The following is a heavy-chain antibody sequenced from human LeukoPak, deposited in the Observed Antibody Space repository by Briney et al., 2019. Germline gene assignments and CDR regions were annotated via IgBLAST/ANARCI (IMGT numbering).Heavy chain of an antibody. V-gene: IGHV3-33*01. CDR2: IWYDGSNK. D-gene: IGHD5-24*01. J-gene: IGHJ4*02. Sequence: QPGGSLRLSCAASGFTFSSYGMHWVRQAPGKGLEWVAVIWYDGSNKYYADSVKGRFTISRDNSKNTLYLQMNSLRAEDTAVYYCAREMATGPVHDYWGQGTLVTVSS. CDR3: AREMATGPVHDY. CDR1: GFTFSSYG.